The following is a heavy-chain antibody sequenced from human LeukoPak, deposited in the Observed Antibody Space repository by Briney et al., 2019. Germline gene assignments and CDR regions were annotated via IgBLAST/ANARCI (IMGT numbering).Heavy chain of an antibody. CDR2: IYYNGST. J-gene: IGHJ4*02. V-gene: IGHV4-61*01. CDR1: GGSVRSGNFY. Sequence: PSETLSLTCTVSGGSVRSGNFYWSWIRQPPGKGLEWIGYIYYNGSTSYNPSLKSRVIISVDTSKNQFSLKLSSVTAADTAVYYCARATMFQGLFDYWGQGNLVTVSS. CDR3: ARATMFQGLFDY. D-gene: IGHD3-10*01.